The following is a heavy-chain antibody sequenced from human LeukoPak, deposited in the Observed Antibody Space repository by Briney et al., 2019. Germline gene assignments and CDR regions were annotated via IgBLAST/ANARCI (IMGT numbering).Heavy chain of an antibody. CDR1: GGSISSYY. CDR2: IYYGGST. D-gene: IGHD6-13*01. V-gene: IGHV4-59*01. CDR3: ARDQLSSWFYY. J-gene: IGHJ4*02. Sequence: SETLSLTCTVSGGSISSYYWSWIRQSPGKGLEWIGYIYYGGSTDYNPSLKSRVTISKDTSKTQFSLRLSSVTAADTAVYYCARDQLSSWFYYWGQGTLVAVSS.